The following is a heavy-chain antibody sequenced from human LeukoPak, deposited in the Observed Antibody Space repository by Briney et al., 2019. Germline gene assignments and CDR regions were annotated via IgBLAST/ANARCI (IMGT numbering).Heavy chain of an antibody. Sequence: SETLSLTCTVSGGSIKSHFWSWVRQPPGKRLEWIGYIFHSGSTNYNPSLKSRVTISVDTSKNQFSLRLTSVTAADTAVYYCARDRVGAAAPSYYYYYMDVWGKGTTVTISS. V-gene: IGHV4-59*11. D-gene: IGHD6-13*01. J-gene: IGHJ6*03. CDR2: IFHSGST. CDR1: GGSIKSHF. CDR3: ARDRVGAAAPSYYYYYMDV.